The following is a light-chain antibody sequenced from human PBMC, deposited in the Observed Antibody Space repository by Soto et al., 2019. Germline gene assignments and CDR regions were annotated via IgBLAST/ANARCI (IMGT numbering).Light chain of an antibody. J-gene: IGKJ2*01. V-gene: IGKV1D-8*01. Sequence: VIWMTSSHPLLPASTGARFTSVCRIGKDIGTNLAWYRQEPGKAPELLIYGASTLQSGVPSRFTGSGSGTEFTLTISSLQSEDFATYYCQQYYRFPYTFGQGTKLEIK. CDR1: KDIGTN. CDR3: QQYYRFPYT. CDR2: GAS.